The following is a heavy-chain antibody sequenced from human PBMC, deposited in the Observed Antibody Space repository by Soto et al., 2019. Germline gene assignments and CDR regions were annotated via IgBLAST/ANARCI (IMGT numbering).Heavy chain of an antibody. D-gene: IGHD6-19*01. V-gene: IGHV3-7*03. CDR3: ARDREAVAGTDWFSANWFDP. CDR1: EFTFISSF. CDR2: INQDGSGT. J-gene: IGHJ5*02. Sequence: GGSRRRSCIASEFTFISSFMGGGRQAPGKGLEWVANINQDGSGTYYVDSVKGRFTISRDNAKNSLYLQMNSLRAEDTAVYYCARDREAVAGTDWFSANWFDPWGQGTLVTVSS.